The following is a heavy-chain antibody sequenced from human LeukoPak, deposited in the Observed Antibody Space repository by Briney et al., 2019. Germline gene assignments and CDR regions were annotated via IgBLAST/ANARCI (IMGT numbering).Heavy chain of an antibody. J-gene: IGHJ6*02. V-gene: IGHV4-59*01. CDR2: IYYSGST. CDR3: ARVLSGAEDGYYYGMDV. CDR1: GGSISSYY. D-gene: IGHD6-19*01. Sequence: PETLSLTCTVSGGSISSYYWSWIRQPPGKGLEWIGYIYYSGSTNYNPSLKSRVTISVDTSKNQFSLKLSSVTAADTAVYYCARVLSGAEDGYYYGMDVWGQGTTVTVSS.